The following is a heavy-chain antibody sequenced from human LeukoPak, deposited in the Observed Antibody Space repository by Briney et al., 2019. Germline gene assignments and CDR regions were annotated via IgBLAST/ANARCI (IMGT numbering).Heavy chain of an antibody. J-gene: IGHJ4*02. CDR2: ISYDGSNK. CDR1: GFTFSSYA. D-gene: IGHD5-12*01. V-gene: IGHV3-30*01. Sequence: GGSLRLSCAASGFTFSSYAMHWVRQAPGKGLEWVAVISYDGSNKYYADSVKCRFTISRDNSKNTLYLQMNSLRAEDTAVYYCARYLYSGYDHGVTDYWGQGTLVTVSS. CDR3: ARYLYSGYDHGVTDY.